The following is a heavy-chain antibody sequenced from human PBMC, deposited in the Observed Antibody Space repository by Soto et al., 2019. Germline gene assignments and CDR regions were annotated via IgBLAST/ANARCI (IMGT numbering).Heavy chain of an antibody. D-gene: IGHD5-12*01. CDR3: AREGSYSAYNFAHGIQLWSFDF. CDR2: ISHSGRS. J-gene: IGHJ4*02. CDR1: GGSMSSFS. Sequence: TLSLTCAVSGGSMSSFSWSWIRQPPGKGLEFIGSISHSGRSEYNPSLKNRIILSVDVSENQFSLNLKSMKVADMAVYYCAREGSYSAYNFAHGIQLWSFDFWGQGALVTVSS. V-gene: IGHV4-59*13.